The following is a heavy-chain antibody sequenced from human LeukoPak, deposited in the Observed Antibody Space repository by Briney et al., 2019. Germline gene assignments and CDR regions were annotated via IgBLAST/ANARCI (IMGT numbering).Heavy chain of an antibody. V-gene: IGHV3-33*06. Sequence: TGGSRRLSCAASGFTFSSYGMHWVRQAPGKGRGWVAVIWYEGSNKFYADSVKGRFTISRDHSKNTLYLQMNSLRAEDTAVYYCAKAQSYCRSSSCYLGYFQDWGQGTLVTVSS. D-gene: IGHD2-2*01. J-gene: IGHJ1*01. CDR1: GFTFSSYG. CDR3: AKAQSYCRSSSCYLGYFQD. CDR2: IWYEGSNK.